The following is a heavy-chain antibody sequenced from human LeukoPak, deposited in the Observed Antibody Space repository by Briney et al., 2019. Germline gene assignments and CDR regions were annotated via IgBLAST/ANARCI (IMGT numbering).Heavy chain of an antibody. CDR1: GGAISSYY. V-gene: IGHV4-59*01. CDR2: IHYTGST. CDR3: ARVRDRSGYFYDFDY. J-gene: IGHJ4*02. D-gene: IGHD3-22*01. Sequence: SETLSLTCTVSGGAISSYYWSWIRQPPGTGLEWIGYIHYTGSTNYNPSLKSRVTISVDTSKNQFSLKLSSVTAADTAVYYSARVRDRSGYFYDFDYWGQGTLVTVSS.